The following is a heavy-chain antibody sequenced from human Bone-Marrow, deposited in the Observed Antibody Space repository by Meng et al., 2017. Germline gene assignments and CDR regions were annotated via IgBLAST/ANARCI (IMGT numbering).Heavy chain of an antibody. V-gene: IGHV3-21*01. J-gene: IGHJ4*02. CDR1: GFTCSSYV. CDR3: AREVRGCIGGTCFSDF. Sequence: GESLMISCAASGFTCSSYVIHWVRQAQGTGLEWVSSISGFGDYSYYADSVRGRFTISRDNAANSLFLRMNSLGVEDTAGYYCAREVRGCIGGTCFSDFWGQGTLVTVSS. CDR2: ISGFGDYS. D-gene: IGHD2-15*01.